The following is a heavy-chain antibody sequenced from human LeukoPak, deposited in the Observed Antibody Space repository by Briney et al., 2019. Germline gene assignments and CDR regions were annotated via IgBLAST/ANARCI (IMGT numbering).Heavy chain of an antibody. CDR3: AKDLDGYPDY. V-gene: IGHV3-23*01. CDR1: GFTFSSYS. Sequence: GGSLRLSCAASGFTFSSYSMNWVRQAPGKGLEWVSAISGSGGSTYYADSVKGRFTISRDNSKNTLYLQMNSLRAEDTAVYYCAKDLDGYPDYWGQGTLVTVSS. D-gene: IGHD5-24*01. CDR2: ISGSGGST. J-gene: IGHJ4*02.